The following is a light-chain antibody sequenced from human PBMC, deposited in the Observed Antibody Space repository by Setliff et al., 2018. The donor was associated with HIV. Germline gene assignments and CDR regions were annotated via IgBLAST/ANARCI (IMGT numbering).Light chain of an antibody. Sequence: QSALTQPPSASGSPGQSVTISCTGTGSDIGYYTYVSWYQQHPGKAPRPVIYDVSRRPSGVPNRFSGSRSGNTASLTVSGLQADDEADYYCSSYAGNNKYVFGSGTKVTVL. J-gene: IGLJ1*01. CDR2: DVS. CDR1: GSDIGYYTY. CDR3: SSYAGNNKYV. V-gene: IGLV2-8*01.